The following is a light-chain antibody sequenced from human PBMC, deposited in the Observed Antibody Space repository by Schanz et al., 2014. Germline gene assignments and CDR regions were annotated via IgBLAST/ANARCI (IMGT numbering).Light chain of an antibody. V-gene: IGKV3-20*01. Sequence: EIVLTQSPGTLSLSPGERATLSCRASQSVSSSYFAWFQQKPGQAPRLLIYGASSRATGTPDRFSGSGSGTDFTLTISRLEPEDFAVYYCQQYGALPFTFGGGTKVQI. J-gene: IGKJ4*01. CDR3: QQYGALPFT. CDR1: QSVSSSY. CDR2: GAS.